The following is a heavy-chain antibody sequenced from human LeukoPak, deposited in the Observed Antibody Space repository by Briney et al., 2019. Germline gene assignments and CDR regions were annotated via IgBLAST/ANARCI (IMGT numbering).Heavy chain of an antibody. J-gene: IGHJ4*02. Sequence: PGGSLTLSCAASGFSFSNYWMRWVRHAPGKGLEWVSCIKERATTISYADSVKGLFTISRENARNTLYLQMNSLTAEDTAVYYCVRDLILVWTPGDDFDHWGQGTLVTGSS. CDR1: GFSFSNYW. D-gene: IGHD3-16*01. CDR3: VRDLILVWTPGDDFDH. V-gene: IGHV3-74*01. CDR2: IKERATTI.